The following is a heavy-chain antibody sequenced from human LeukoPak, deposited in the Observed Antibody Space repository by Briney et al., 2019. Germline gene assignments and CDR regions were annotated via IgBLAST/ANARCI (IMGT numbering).Heavy chain of an antibody. CDR1: GGSISSYY. CDR2: IYTSGST. V-gene: IGHV4-4*07. J-gene: IGHJ4*02. CDR3: ARSSGWYYFDY. D-gene: IGHD6-19*01. Sequence: SETLSLTCTASGGSISSYYWTWIRQPAGKGLEWIGRIYTSGSTNYNPSLKSRVTISVDKSKNQFSLKLSSVTAADTAVYYCARSSGWYYFDYWGQGTLVTVSS.